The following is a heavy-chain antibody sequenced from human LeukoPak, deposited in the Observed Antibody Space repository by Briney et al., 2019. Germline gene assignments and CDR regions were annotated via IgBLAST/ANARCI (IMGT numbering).Heavy chain of an antibody. Sequence: ASVKVSCKASGYTFTSYDINWVRQATGQGLEWMGWMNPNSGNTGYAQKFQGRVTMTRNTSISTAYMELSSLRSEDTAVYYCARPSERAAAVPSAWFDPWGQGTLVTVSS. J-gene: IGHJ5*02. CDR3: ARPSERAAAVPSAWFDP. D-gene: IGHD6-13*01. V-gene: IGHV1-8*01. CDR1: GYTFTSYD. CDR2: MNPNSGNT.